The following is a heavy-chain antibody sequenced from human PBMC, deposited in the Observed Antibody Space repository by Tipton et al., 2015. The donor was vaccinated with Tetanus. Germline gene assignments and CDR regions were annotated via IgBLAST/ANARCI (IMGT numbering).Heavy chain of an antibody. J-gene: IGHJ4*02. D-gene: IGHD1-26*01. CDR3: ANHPGAKTQFDY. CDR1: GGSISAYY. V-gene: IGHV4-59*08. CDR2: IYFNGST. Sequence: LRLSCTVSGGSISAYYWSWIRQPPGKGLEWIGYIYFNGSTKYNSSLKSRVAISVDASKTQFSLKLSSVTAAHTAVYYCANHPGAKTQFDYWGQGTLVTVSS.